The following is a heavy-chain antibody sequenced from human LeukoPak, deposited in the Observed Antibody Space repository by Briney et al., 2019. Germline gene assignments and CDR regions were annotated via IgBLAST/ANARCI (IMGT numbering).Heavy chain of an antibody. D-gene: IGHD5-18*01. CDR1: HGSISRYY. Sequence: PSETLSLTCIVSHGSISRYYWSWIRQPPGKGLEWIGHIYYSGSTEYNPSLKSRVTISVDTSENKVSLKVTSVTAADTAVYYCARLQNRGFDYGYDDAFDVWGQGTMVTVSS. CDR2: IYYSGST. V-gene: IGHV4-59*08. J-gene: IGHJ3*01. CDR3: ARLQNRGFDYGYDDAFDV.